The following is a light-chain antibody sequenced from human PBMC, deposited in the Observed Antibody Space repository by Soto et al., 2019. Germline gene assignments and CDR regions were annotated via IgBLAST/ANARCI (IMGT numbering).Light chain of an antibody. Sequence: EIVLTQSPATLSLSPGKRATLSCRASQSVGIYLAWYQPKPGQALRLLIYDASKRATGIPARFSGSGSGTAFALTSSSLEPEEYAVYYCQQRSTGLTFGPGTNVDI. CDR3: QQRSTGLT. J-gene: IGKJ3*01. V-gene: IGKV3-11*01. CDR2: DAS. CDR1: QSVGIY.